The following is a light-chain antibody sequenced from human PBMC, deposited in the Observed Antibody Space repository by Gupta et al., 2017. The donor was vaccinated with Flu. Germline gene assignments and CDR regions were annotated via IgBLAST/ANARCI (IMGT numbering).Light chain of an antibody. CDR1: QSLVYSDGNTY. J-gene: IGKJ2*01. CDR3: MQGTQWHT. Sequence: VVMNQSPLSLPVTLGQPAHISCRSSQSLVYSDGNTYMTWFQQRPGPSPRRLIHQVSNRDCGVPDRISGRGSTTVFTLIIRREDDEDVVFYYCMQGTQWHTFGHGTKVEIK. V-gene: IGKV2-30*01. CDR2: QVS.